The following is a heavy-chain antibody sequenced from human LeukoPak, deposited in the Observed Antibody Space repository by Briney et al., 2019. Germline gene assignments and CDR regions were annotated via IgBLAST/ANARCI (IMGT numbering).Heavy chain of an antibody. CDR3: ARVRVVVVSHFDY. CDR1: GFTFSSYS. J-gene: IGHJ4*02. CDR2: ISSSSSYI. Sequence: GGSLRLSCAASGFTFSSYSMNWVRQAPGKGLEWVSSISSSSSYIYYADSVKGRFTISRDNAKNSLYLQMNSLRAEDTAVYYCARVRVVVVSHFDYWGQGTLVTVSS. D-gene: IGHD3-22*01. V-gene: IGHV3-21*01.